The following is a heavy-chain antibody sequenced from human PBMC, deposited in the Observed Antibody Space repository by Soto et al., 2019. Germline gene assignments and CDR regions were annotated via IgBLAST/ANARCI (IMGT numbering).Heavy chain of an antibody. CDR3: ARLLPIGNRWNFFDH. CDR1: GGSLKDYY. Sequence: SETLSLTCAVSGGSLKDYYWAWIRQSPGKALELLGYVFYTGKTNYNPSLEVRVAISVDTSKNQFSLDVNSVTAADTALYYRARLLPIGNRWNFFDHWGQGIRVT. CDR2: VFYTGKT. J-gene: IGHJ4*02. D-gene: IGHD3-10*01. V-gene: IGHV4-59*01.